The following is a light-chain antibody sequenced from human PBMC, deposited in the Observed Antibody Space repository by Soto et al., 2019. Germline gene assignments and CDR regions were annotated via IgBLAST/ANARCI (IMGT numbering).Light chain of an antibody. CDR3: SSYAGSNNYV. V-gene: IGLV2-8*01. Sequence: QSVLTQPPSASGSPGQSVTISCTGTSSDVGGYNYVSWYQQHPGKAPKVMIYEVTKRPSGVPDRFSGSKSGNTASLTVSGLQGEDEADYYCSSYAGSNNYVFGTGTKVTV. J-gene: IGLJ1*01. CDR2: EVT. CDR1: SSDVGGYNY.